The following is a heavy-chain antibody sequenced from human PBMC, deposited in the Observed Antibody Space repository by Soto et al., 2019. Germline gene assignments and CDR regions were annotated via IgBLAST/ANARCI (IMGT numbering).Heavy chain of an antibody. V-gene: IGHV4-30-4*01. Sequence: PSETLSLTCTVSGGSISSGDYYWSWIRQPPGKGLEWIGYIYYSGRTYYNPSFKSRVTISVDTSKNQFSLKLSSVTAADTAGYYCARDSHTVTGRWRHYYYGMDVWGQGTTVTVSS. CDR3: ARDSHTVTGRWRHYYYGMDV. J-gene: IGHJ6*02. CDR2: IYYSGRT. D-gene: IGHD4-4*01. CDR1: GGSISSGDYY.